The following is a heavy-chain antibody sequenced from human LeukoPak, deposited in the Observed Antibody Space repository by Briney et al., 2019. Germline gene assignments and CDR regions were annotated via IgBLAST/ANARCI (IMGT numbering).Heavy chain of an antibody. J-gene: IGHJ4*02. Sequence: GRSLRLSCAASGFTFSSYAMHWVRQAPGKGLEWVALVWYDGTKNFYADSVKGRFTISRDNSKNTLYLQMNTLRPDDTAMYYCARDPAKFWSGHDYWGQGTLVTVSS. CDR2: VWYDGTKN. V-gene: IGHV3-33*08. CDR3: ARDPAKFWSGHDY. CDR1: GFTFSSYA. D-gene: IGHD3-3*01.